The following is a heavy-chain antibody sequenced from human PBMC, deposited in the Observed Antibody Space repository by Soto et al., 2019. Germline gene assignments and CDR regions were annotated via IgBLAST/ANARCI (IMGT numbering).Heavy chain of an antibody. Sequence: SVKVSCKASGGTFSSYAISWVRQAPGQGLEWMGGIIPIFGTANYAQKFQGRVTITADESTSTAYMELSSLRSEDTAVYYCSRPRYNWNDGCFDYWGPGTLVTVSS. J-gene: IGHJ4*02. V-gene: IGHV1-69*13. CDR1: GGTFSSYA. CDR2: IIPIFGTA. D-gene: IGHD1-20*01. CDR3: SRPRYNWNDGCFDY.